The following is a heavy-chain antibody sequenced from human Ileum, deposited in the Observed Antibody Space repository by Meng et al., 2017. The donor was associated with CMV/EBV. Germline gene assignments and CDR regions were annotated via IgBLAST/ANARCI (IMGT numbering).Heavy chain of an antibody. Sequence: CVDSGFTLSVAWVNWEGQAPGRGLGWISHVKSASAGGAADAAAPMKSRFTVTKDDSRKTIHLQMDNLEIEDTAVYYCTTGWDQYFDFWGQGALVTVSS. J-gene: IGHJ4*02. CDR1: GFTLSVAW. D-gene: IGHD1-26*01. V-gene: IGHV3-15*07. CDR3: TTGWDQYFDF. CDR2: VKSASAGGAA.